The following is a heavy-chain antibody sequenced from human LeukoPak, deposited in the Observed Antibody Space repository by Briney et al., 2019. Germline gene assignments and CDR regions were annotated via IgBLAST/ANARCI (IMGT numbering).Heavy chain of an antibody. CDR1: GFTFSSYA. CDR3: AKERGDLNDYSNYVPSSTIFDY. Sequence: GGSLRLSCAASGFTFSSYAMSWVRQAPGKGLEWVSAISGSGGSTYYADSVKGRFTISRDNSKNPLYLQMNSLRAEDTAVYYCAKERGDLNDYSNYVPSSTIFDYWGQGTLVTVSS. V-gene: IGHV3-23*01. D-gene: IGHD4-11*01. J-gene: IGHJ4*02. CDR2: ISGSGGST.